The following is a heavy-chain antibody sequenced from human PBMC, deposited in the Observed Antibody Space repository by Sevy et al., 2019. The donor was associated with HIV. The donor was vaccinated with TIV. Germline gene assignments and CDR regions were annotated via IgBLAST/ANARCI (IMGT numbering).Heavy chain of an antibody. Sequence: GRSLRLSCAASGFTFSKYSMSWVRQPPGKGLEWVSTLSFGCGEINYANSVKGRFTISRDNSKSSVYLQMNNLRPEDTAAYYCAREGCTRPHDYWGQGTLVTVSS. J-gene: IGHJ4*02. CDR3: AREGCTRPHDY. V-gene: IGHV3-23*01. D-gene: IGHD2-8*01. CDR1: GFTFSKYS. CDR2: LSFGCGEI.